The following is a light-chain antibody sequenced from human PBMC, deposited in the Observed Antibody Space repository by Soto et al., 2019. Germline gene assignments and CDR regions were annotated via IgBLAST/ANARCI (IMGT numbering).Light chain of an antibody. Sequence: QSVLTQPLSGSGAPGQRVPIFCTGSSSNIGAGYDVHWYQQLPGTAPKLLIYGNSNRPSGVPDRFSGSKSGTSASLAITGLQAEDEADYYCQSYDSSLSAYVFGTGTKVTVL. CDR3: QSYDSSLSAYV. CDR1: SSNIGAGYD. V-gene: IGLV1-40*01. CDR2: GNS. J-gene: IGLJ1*01.